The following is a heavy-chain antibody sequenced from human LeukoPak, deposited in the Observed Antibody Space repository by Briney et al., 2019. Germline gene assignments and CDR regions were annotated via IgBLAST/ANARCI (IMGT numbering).Heavy chain of an antibody. Sequence: GGSLRLSCAASGFTFSSYRMFWVRQAPGKGLVWVSRIDSDGSSTRYADSVKGRFTISRDNSKNMVYLQMNSLTAEDTAVYYCARFRSYDVDVWGQGTTVTVSS. CDR3: ARFRSYDVDV. CDR2: IDSDGSST. J-gene: IGHJ6*02. CDR1: GFTFSSYR. V-gene: IGHV3-74*01.